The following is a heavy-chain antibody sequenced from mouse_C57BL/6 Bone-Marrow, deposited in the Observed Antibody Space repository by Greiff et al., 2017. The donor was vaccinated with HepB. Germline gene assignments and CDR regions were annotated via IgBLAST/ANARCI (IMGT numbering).Heavy chain of an antibody. J-gene: IGHJ4*01. Sequence: EVKLVESGGDLVKPGGSLKLSCAASGFTFSSYGMSWVRQTPDKRLEWVATISSGGSYTYYPDSVKGRFTISRDNAKNTLYLQMSSLKSEDTAMYYCARRIYDGYYYYYAMDYWGQGTSVTVSS. V-gene: IGHV5-6*02. D-gene: IGHD2-3*01. CDR2: ISSGGSYT. CDR3: ARRIYDGYYYYYAMDY. CDR1: GFTFSSYG.